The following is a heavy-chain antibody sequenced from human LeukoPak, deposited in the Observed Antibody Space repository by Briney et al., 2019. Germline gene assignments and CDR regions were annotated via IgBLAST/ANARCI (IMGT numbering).Heavy chain of an antibody. J-gene: IGHJ5*02. D-gene: IGHD3-10*01. Sequence: SETLSLTCTVSGGSISSYYWSWIRQPPGKGLEWIGYIYYSGSTNYNPSLKSRVTISVDTSKNQFSLKLSSVTAADTAVYYCARFTTMVREVVPNAYNWFDPWGQGTLVTVSS. CDR2: IYYSGST. CDR3: ARFTTMVREVVPNAYNWFDP. V-gene: IGHV4-59*08. CDR1: GGSISSYY.